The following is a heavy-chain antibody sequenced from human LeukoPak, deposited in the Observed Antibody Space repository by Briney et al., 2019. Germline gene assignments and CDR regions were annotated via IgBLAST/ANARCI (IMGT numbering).Heavy chain of an antibody. CDR1: GFTFSNAW. CDR2: IKSESDGGTT. V-gene: IGHV3-15*01. Sequence: GGSLRLSCVASGFTFSNAWMSWVREAPGKGLEWVGRIKSESDGGTTNYAEPVKGRFTISRDDSKNTLFLQMNSVQMEDTAVYYCTTVRCTSTSCYRASWGRGTLVTPSS. J-gene: IGHJ5*02. CDR3: TTVRCTSTSCYRAS. D-gene: IGHD2-2*01.